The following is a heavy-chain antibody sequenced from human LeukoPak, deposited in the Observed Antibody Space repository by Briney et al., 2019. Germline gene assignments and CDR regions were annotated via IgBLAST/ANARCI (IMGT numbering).Heavy chain of an antibody. V-gene: IGHV3-66*01. CDR2: IYSGGST. CDR1: GFTVSSNY. D-gene: IGHD3-9*01. Sequence: PGGTLRLSCAASGFTVSSNYMSWVRQAPGKGLEWVSVIYSGGSTYYADSVKGRFTISRDNSKNTLYLQMNSLRAEDTAVYYCARGRWVDIVTHGFDYWGHGSLFTVSS. CDR3: ARGRWVDIVTHGFDY. J-gene: IGHJ4*01.